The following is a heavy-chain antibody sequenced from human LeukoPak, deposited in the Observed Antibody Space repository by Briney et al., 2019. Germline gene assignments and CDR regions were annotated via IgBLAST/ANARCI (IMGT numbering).Heavy chain of an antibody. D-gene: IGHD6-19*01. CDR3: AKVIAVAGIFDY. V-gene: IGHV3-23*01. J-gene: IGHJ4*02. CDR2: ISGSGGST. CDR1: GDSISSSFYY. Sequence: PSETLSLTCIVSGDSISSSFYYWGWIRQAPGKGLEWVSAISGSGGSTYYADSVKGWFTISRDNSKNTLYLQMNSLRAEDTAVYYCAKVIAVAGIFDYWGQGTLVTVSS.